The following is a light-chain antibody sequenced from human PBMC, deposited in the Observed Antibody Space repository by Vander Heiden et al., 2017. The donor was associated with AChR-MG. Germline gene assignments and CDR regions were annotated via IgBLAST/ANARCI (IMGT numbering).Light chain of an antibody. CDR1: SNDIGNYNL. V-gene: IGLV2-23*01. Sequence: QSALTQPASVSGSPGQSLTISCTGTSNDIGNYNLVSWYQQHPGQAPKPKIYEGRKRTSGSSNLFSCSKAGNTTTLTIAGPQAEDDDDYDCAEEASSSIEFGGGTKVTVL. CDR2: EGR. CDR3: AEEASSSIE. J-gene: IGLJ2*01.